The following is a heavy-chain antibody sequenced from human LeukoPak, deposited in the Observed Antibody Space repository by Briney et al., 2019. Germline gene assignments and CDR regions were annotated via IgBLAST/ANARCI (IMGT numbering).Heavy chain of an antibody. CDR3: ARTRTGYSSSHTPTTYYYYYGMDV. V-gene: IGHV1-69*13. CDR1: GGTFSSYA. Sequence: RRASVKVSCKASGGTFSSYAISWVRQAPGQGLEWMGGIIPIFGTANYAQKFQGRVTITADESTSTAYMELSSLRSEDTAVYYCARTRTGYSSSHTPTTYYYYYGMDVWGQGTTVTVSS. J-gene: IGHJ6*02. CDR2: IIPIFGTA. D-gene: IGHD6-13*01.